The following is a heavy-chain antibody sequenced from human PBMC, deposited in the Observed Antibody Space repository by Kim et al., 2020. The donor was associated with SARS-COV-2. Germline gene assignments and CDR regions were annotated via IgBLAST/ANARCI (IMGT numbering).Heavy chain of an antibody. Sequence: GGSLRLSCAASGFTFSSYAMHWVRQAPGKGLEWVAVISYDGSNKYYADSVKGRFTISRDNSKNTLYLQMNSLRAEDTAVYYCARDGCGGDCYSGWFDPWGQGALVTVSP. V-gene: IGHV3-30-3*01. CDR1: GFTFSSYA. J-gene: IGHJ5*02. D-gene: IGHD2-21*02. CDR3: ARDGCGGDCYSGWFDP. CDR2: ISYDGSNK.